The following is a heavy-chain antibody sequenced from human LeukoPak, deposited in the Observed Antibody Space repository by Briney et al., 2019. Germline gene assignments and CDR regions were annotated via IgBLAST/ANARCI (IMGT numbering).Heavy chain of an antibody. CDR3: ARYSRVLRYFDWLPNFDY. D-gene: IGHD3-9*01. CDR1: GFTFSSYE. Sequence: PGGSLRLSCAASGFTFSSYEMIWVRQAPGKGLEGVSYISSSGSTIYYADSVKGRFTISRDNAKNSLYLQMNSLRAEDTAIYYCARYSRVLRYFDWLPNFDYWGQGTLVTVSS. J-gene: IGHJ4*02. CDR2: ISSSGSTI. V-gene: IGHV3-48*03.